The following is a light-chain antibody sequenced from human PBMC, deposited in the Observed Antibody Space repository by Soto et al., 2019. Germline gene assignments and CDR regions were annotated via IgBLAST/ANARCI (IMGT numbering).Light chain of an antibody. CDR2: DAS. CDR1: QSISSW. V-gene: IGKV1-5*01. J-gene: IGKJ2*01. CDR3: QQYNRYSYT. Sequence: DIQMTQSPSTLSASVGDRVTITCRASQSISSWLAWYQQKPGKAPKLLIYDASSLESGVPSRFSGSGSGTEFTLAISCLQPDDFATYYCQQYNRYSYTFGQGTKLEIK.